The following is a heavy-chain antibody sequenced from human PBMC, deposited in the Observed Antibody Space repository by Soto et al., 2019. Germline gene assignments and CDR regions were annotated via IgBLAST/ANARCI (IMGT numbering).Heavy chain of an antibody. CDR1: GTSISSTYW. CDR2: IYHNGIT. Sequence: QVELKQSGPGLVRPSGTLSLTCRVSGTSISSTYWWTWVRQSPGKGLEWIGEIYHNGITKYNPSLXSXAXLXLDKSNNQFSLKLTSVTAADTAVYYCATVPPRIVVVLAEFPTWGQGTLVTVSS. D-gene: IGHD2-21*01. CDR3: ATVPPRIVVVLAEFPT. J-gene: IGHJ4*02. V-gene: IGHV4-4*02.